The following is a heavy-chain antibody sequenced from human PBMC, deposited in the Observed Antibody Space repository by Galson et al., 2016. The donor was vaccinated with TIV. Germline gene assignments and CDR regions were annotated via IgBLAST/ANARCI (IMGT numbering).Heavy chain of an antibody. CDR3: ARQEGRRYDFVTGFYFSAFDI. V-gene: IGHV4-59*08. CDR2: VYYPGST. J-gene: IGHJ3*02. Sequence: ETLSLTCTVSGGSISSYYWSWIRQPPGKGLEWIGYVYYPGSTNYNPSLESRVTISVDTSKSQFSLKLRSVSAADTAVYYCARQEGRRYDFVTGFYFSAFDIWGPGTTVTVSS. D-gene: IGHD3-9*01. CDR1: GGSISSYY.